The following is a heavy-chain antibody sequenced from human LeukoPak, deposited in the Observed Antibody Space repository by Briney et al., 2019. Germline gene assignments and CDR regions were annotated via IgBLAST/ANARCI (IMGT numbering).Heavy chain of an antibody. J-gene: IGHJ3*02. CDR2: INPSGGST. V-gene: IGHV1-46*03. CDR3: ARLFSQDDAFDI. CDR1: GYTFTSYY. Sequence: ASVKVSCKASGYTFTSYYMHWVRQAPGQGLEWMGIINPSGGSTSYAQKFQGRVTMTRDTSTSTVYMELSSLRSEDTAMYYCARLFSQDDAFDIWGQGTMVTVSS.